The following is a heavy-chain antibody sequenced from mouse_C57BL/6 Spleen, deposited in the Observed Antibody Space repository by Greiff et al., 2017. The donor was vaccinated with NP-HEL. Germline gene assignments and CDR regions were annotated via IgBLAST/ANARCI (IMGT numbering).Heavy chain of an antibody. CDR1: GFTFSDYG. J-gene: IGHJ2*01. D-gene: IGHD2-5*01. V-gene: IGHV5-17*01. CDR2: ISSGSSTI. CDR3: ARGSNYGFDY. Sequence: EVKLVESGGGLVKPGGSLKLSCAASGFTFSDYGMHWVRQAPEKGLEWVAYISSGSSTIYYADTVKGRFTISRDNAKNTLFLQMTSLRSEDTAMYYCARGSNYGFDYWGQGTTLTVSS.